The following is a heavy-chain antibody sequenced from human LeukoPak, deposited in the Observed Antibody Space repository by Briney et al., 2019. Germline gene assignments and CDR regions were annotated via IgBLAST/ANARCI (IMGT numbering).Heavy chain of an antibody. CDR1: AYSFISYW. CDR2: IYPGDSET. CDR3: ARGRGYSGYDSDY. D-gene: IGHD5-12*01. Sequence: GESLKISCKGSAYSFISYWIGWVRQMPGKGLERMGIIYPGDSETRYSPSFQGQVAIAADKSISTAYLQWSSLKASDTAMYYCARGRGYSGYDSDYWGQGTLVTVSS. V-gene: IGHV5-51*01. J-gene: IGHJ4*02.